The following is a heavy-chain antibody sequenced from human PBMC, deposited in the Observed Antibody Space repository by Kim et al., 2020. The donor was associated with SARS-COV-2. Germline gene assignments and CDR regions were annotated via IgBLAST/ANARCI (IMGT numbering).Heavy chain of an antibody. Sequence: SETLSLTCTVSGGSISSYYWSWIRQPPGKGLEWIGYIYYSGSTNYNPSLKSRVTISVDTSKNQFSLKLSSVTAADTAVYYCARDLKGYYDSSGYLWHGMDVWGQGTTVTVSS. CDR1: GGSISSYY. CDR2: IYYSGST. D-gene: IGHD3-22*01. V-gene: IGHV4-59*01. CDR3: ARDLKGYYDSSGYLWHGMDV. J-gene: IGHJ6*02.